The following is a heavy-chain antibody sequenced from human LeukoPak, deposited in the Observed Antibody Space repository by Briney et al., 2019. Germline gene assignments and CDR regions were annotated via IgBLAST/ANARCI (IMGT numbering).Heavy chain of an antibody. CDR2: IKGNGATT. D-gene: IGHD2-15*01. J-gene: IGHJ6*03. CDR1: GFTFSNYY. Sequence: GGSLRLSCEASGFTFSNYYMSWIRQAPGKGLEWVSHIKGNGATTYYADSVRGRFTISRDNSRNTLYLQMNSLRAEDTAIYYCAKNGDRGAYCSGGTCYPYYYYYMDVWGKGTTVTISS. CDR3: AKNGDRGAYCSGGTCYPYYYYYMDV. V-gene: IGHV3-23*01.